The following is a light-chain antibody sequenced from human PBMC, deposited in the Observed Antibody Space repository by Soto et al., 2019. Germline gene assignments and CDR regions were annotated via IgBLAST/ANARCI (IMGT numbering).Light chain of an antibody. Sequence: DIQMTQTPSSLSGSVGDRVTITCQASQNINNYLNWFQQKPGKVPKLLIFDASTLQTGVPSRFGGGGSGTEFTLTISGLQPDDFATYYCQQYNSYSPWTFGPRTKVDIK. CDR3: QQYNSYSPWT. CDR2: DAS. V-gene: IGKV1-5*01. CDR1: QNINNY. J-gene: IGKJ1*01.